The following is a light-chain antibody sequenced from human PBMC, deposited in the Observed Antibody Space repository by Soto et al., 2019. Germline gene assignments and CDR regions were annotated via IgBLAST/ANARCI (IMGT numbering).Light chain of an antibody. Sequence: IQLTQSPSSLSASGGDIVTTTFRANRSISTFLIWYQQKQAEAPDSLIYAAATMQSGVPSSFSGSGSGTDFTLPISSLQPEDYATYYCQQRYSSPLTFGQGTKVDI. V-gene: IGKV1-39*01. CDR2: AAA. CDR1: RSISTF. CDR3: QQRYSSPLT. J-gene: IGKJ1*01.